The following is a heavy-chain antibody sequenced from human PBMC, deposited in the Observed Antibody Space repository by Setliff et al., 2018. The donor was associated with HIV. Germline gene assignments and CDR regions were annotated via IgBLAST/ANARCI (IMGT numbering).Heavy chain of an antibody. CDR2: INIDSGHT. D-gene: IGHD6-25*01. J-gene: IGHJ4*01. V-gene: IGHV1-18*01. Sequence: ASVKVSCQASGYSFTAYGISWVRQAPGQGFEWMGGINIDSGHTNFAQKFQDRVTVTTDTSTNTTYMELRGLRSDDTATYYCARVPSGAAGLVRAGFYFWGQGTLVTVSS. CDR3: ARVPSGAAGLVRAGFYF. CDR1: GYSFTAYG.